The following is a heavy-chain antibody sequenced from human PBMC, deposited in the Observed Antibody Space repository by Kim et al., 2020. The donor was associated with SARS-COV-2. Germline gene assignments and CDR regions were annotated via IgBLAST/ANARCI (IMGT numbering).Heavy chain of an antibody. D-gene: IGHD3-22*01. CDR3: AREGDITMIGGFDY. Sequence: YGDSVKGRFTISRDNSKNTLYLQMNSLRAEDTAVYYCAREGDITMIGGFDYWGQGTLVTVSS. J-gene: IGHJ4*02. V-gene: IGHV3-33*01.